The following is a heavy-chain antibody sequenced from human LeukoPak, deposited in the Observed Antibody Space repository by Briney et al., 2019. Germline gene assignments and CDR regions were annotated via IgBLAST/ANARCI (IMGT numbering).Heavy chain of an antibody. CDR1: GFNVSSNY. V-gene: IGHV3-53*01. CDR2: IYTGGST. Sequence: GGSLRLSCAASGFNVSSNYMTWVRQAPGKGLEWVSVIYTGGSTYYADSVKGRFTISRDNSKNTLYLQMNSLRAEDTAVYYCAKAPVTTCRGAFCYPFDYWGLGTLVTVPS. D-gene: IGHD2-15*01. J-gene: IGHJ4*02. CDR3: AKAPVTTCRGAFCYPFDY.